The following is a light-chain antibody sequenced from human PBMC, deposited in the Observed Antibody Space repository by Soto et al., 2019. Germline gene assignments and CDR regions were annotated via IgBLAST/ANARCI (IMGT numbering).Light chain of an antibody. J-gene: IGKJ2*01. Sequence: EIVLTQSPATLSLSRGERATLSCGASQSVSSGYLAWYQQKPGLAPRLLMYDASSRATGIPDRFSGSGSGTDFTLTISRLEPEVFAVYYCQQYGSSPYTFGQGTKLEIK. CDR1: QSVSSGY. V-gene: IGKV3D-20*01. CDR2: DAS. CDR3: QQYGSSPYT.